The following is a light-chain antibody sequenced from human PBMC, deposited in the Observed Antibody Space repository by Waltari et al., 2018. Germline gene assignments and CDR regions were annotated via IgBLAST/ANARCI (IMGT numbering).Light chain of an antibody. CDR1: SPKIGAGYD. CDR2: GNS. J-gene: IGLJ3*02. Sequence: QSVLTQPPSVSGAPGQRVTISCTGSSPKIGAGYDVHWYQQLPGTAPKLLIYGNSNRPSCVPDRFSGSKSGTSASLALTGLQAEDEADYYCQSYDSSLSGSGVFGGGTKLTVL. V-gene: IGLV1-40*01. CDR3: QSYDSSLSGSGV.